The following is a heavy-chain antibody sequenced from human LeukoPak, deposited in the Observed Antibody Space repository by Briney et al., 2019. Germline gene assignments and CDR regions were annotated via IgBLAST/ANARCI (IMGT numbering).Heavy chain of an antibody. Sequence: PGGSLRLSCVASGFTFKNCAMSWVRQAPGKGLEWVSGINYSGGHKYYADSVKGRFTISRDSYKNTLSLQMNSLTTEDTAVYYCAKDDSMTLDHFDYWGQGALVTVSS. CDR3: AKDDSMTLDHFDY. D-gene: IGHD4-11*01. V-gene: IGHV3-23*01. J-gene: IGHJ4*02. CDR1: GFTFKNCA. CDR2: INYSGGHK.